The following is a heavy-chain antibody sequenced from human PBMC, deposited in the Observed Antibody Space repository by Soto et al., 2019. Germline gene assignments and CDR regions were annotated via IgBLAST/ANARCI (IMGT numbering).Heavy chain of an antibody. CDR3: ARTLLDYGELRWFDP. J-gene: IGHJ5*02. CDR2: IFSNDEK. CDR1: GFSLSNARMG. Sequence: QVTLKESGPVLVKPTETLTLTCTVSGFSLSNARMGVSWIRQPPGKALEWLAHIFSNDEKSYSTSLKSRLTIYKDTSKSQVVLTMTNMDPVDTATYYCARTLLDYGELRWFDPWGQGTLVTVSS. V-gene: IGHV2-26*01. D-gene: IGHD4-17*01.